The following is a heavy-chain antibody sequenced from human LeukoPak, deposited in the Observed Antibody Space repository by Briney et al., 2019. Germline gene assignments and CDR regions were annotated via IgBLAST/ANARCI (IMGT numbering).Heavy chain of an antibody. D-gene: IGHD3-22*01. J-gene: IGHJ4*02. CDR1: GGSISSYY. V-gene: IGHV4-4*07. CDR3: ARVAEPNYYDSSGYPDYFDY. CDR2: IYTSGST. Sequence: SETLSLTCTVSGGSISSYYWSWIRQPAGKGLEWIGRIYTSGSTNYNPSLKSRVTMSVDTSKNQFSPKLSSVTAADTAVYYCARVAEPNYYDSSGYPDYFDYWGQGTLVTVSS.